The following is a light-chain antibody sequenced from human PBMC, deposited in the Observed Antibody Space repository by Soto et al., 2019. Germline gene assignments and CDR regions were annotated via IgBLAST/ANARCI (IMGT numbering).Light chain of an antibody. CDR3: LSFDTSLRGVV. V-gene: IGLV1-40*01. J-gene: IGLJ3*02. CDR1: NSDIGAGYD. CDR2: GNT. Sequence: QSVLTQPPSLSGAPGQRVTISCTGSNSDIGAGYDVNWYQQPPGTAPKLLIYGNTNRPSGVPDRFSASKSDTSASLAITGLQAEAEAVYYCLSFDTSLRGVVFGGGTKLTVL.